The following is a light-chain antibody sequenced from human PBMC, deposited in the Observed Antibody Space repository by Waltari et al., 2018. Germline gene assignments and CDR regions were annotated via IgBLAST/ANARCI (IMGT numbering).Light chain of an antibody. CDR3: QQYYSTPPA. CDR2: WAS. V-gene: IGKV4-1*01. Sequence: DIVMTQSPDSLAVSLGERAPLNCKSSQSVLYSSNNKNYLAWYQQNPGHPPKLLIYWASTRESGVPDRFSGSGSGTDFTLTISSLQAEDVAVYYCQQYYSTPPAFGQGTKVEIK. CDR1: QSVLYSSNNKNY. J-gene: IGKJ1*01.